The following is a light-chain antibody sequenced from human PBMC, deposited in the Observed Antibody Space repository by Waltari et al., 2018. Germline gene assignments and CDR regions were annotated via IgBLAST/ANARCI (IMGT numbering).Light chain of an antibody. CDR1: SGDVGAYNY. Sequence: QSALTQPASVSGSPGQSITISCTGTSGDVGAYNYVSWYQQHPGKAPKLMIFDVSNRPSGVSKRFSGSKSGNTASRTISGLQAEDEADYYCSSYISSSTLELFGGGTSLTVL. J-gene: IGLJ2*01. CDR3: SSYISSSTLEL. V-gene: IGLV2-14*03. CDR2: DVS.